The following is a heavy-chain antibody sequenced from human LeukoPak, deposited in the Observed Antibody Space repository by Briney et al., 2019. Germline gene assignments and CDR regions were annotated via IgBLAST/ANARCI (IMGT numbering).Heavy chain of an antibody. CDR1: GYTFTSYG. V-gene: IGHV1-18*01. CDR3: ARAQQVDYYDSSGPRDY. D-gene: IGHD3-22*01. J-gene: IGHJ4*02. Sequence: ASVKVSCKASGYTFTSYGISWVRQAPGQGLEWMGWISAYNGNTNYAQKLQGRVTMTTDTSTSTAYMELRSLGSDDTAVYYCARAQQVDYYDSSGPRDYWGQGTLVTVSS. CDR2: ISAYNGNT.